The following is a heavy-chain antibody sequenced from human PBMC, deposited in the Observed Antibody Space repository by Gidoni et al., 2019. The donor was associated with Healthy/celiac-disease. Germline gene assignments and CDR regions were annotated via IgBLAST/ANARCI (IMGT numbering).Heavy chain of an antibody. D-gene: IGHD4-17*01. CDR1: GFTFRSYG. V-gene: IGHV3-33*01. Sequence: QVQLVESGGGVVQPGRSLRLSCAASGFTFRSYGMHWVRQAPGKGLEWVAVIWYDGSNKYYADSVKGRFTISRDNSKNTLYLQMNSLRAEDTAVYYCARDQDYGDYVSGAPDIWGQGTMVTVSS. CDR3: ARDQDYGDYVSGAPDI. J-gene: IGHJ3*02. CDR2: IWYDGSNK.